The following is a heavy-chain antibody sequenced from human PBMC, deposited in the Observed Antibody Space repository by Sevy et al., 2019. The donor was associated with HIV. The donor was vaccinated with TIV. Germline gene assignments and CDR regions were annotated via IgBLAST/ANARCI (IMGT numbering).Heavy chain of an antibody. J-gene: IGHJ2*01. CDR1: GFSFSRYD. CDR2: IDTTDGF. CDR3: ARDGDTIPMACPNGYFDL. V-gene: IGHV3-13*01. Sequence: GGYLRLSCAASGFSFSRYDMHWVRQAAGGGLEWVSAIDTTDGFYYDDSVKGRFTISRDDAKNFMYLQMDSLRVGDTAVHYCARDGDTIPMACPNGYFDLWGRGTAVTVSS. D-gene: IGHD5-18*01.